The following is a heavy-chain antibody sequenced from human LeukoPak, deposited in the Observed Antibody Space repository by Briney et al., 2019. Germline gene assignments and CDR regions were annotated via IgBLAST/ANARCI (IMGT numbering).Heavy chain of an antibody. Sequence: SETLSLTCAVYGGSFSGYYWSWIRQPPGKGLEWIGEIDHTGDTNYNPSLKSRVTLSVDTSKNQFSLKMNSVTAEDTAVYYCARAGGARYSSGWYLGYWGQGTLVTVSS. CDR1: GGSFSGYY. J-gene: IGHJ4*02. D-gene: IGHD6-19*01. CDR3: ARAGGARYSSGWYLGY. CDR2: IDHTGDT. V-gene: IGHV4-34*01.